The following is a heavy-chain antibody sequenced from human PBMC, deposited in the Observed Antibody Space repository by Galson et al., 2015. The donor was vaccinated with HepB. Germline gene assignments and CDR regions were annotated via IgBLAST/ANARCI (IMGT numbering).Heavy chain of an antibody. CDR3: ARDAGYYYDSSGSDGAFDI. CDR2: ISSSSSYI. Sequence: SLRLSCAASGFTFSSYSMNWVRQAPGKGLEWVSSISSSSSYIYYADSVKGRFTISRDNAKNSLYLQMNSLRAEDTAVYYCARDAGYYYDSSGSDGAFDIWGQGTMVTVSS. D-gene: IGHD3-22*01. CDR1: GFTFSSYS. V-gene: IGHV3-21*01. J-gene: IGHJ3*02.